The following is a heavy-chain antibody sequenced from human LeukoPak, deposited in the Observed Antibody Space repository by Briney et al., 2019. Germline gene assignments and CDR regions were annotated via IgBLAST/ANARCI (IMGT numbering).Heavy chain of an antibody. J-gene: IGHJ4*02. CDR2: ISGSGGST. D-gene: IGHD1-26*01. CDR3: AKTTLIVGATDSDY. Sequence: GGSLRLPCAASGFTLSSHAMSWVRQAPGKGLEWVSAISGSGGSTYYADSVKGRFTISRDNSKNTLYLQMNSLRAEDTAVYYCAKTTLIVGATDSDYWGQGTLVTVSS. CDR1: GFTLSSHA. V-gene: IGHV3-23*01.